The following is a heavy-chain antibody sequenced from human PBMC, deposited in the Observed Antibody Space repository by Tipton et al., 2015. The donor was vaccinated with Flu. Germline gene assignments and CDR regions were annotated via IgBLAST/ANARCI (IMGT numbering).Heavy chain of an antibody. V-gene: IGHV4-38-2*02. D-gene: IGHD1-1*01. Sequence: TLSLTCTVSGYFISSGYYWGWIRQSPGTGLQWIATIIQSGNAYYNPSLRSRVTISVDTTKNLFSLNLSSVTATDTAVYYCARDLWNDRRAYYYYGVDVWGQGTTVTVSS. CDR2: IIQSGNA. CDR3: ARDLWNDRRAYYYYGVDV. J-gene: IGHJ6*02. CDR1: GYFISSGYY.